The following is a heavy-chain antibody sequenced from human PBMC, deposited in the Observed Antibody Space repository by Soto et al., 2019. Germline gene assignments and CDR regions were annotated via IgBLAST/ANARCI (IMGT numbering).Heavy chain of an antibody. J-gene: IGHJ4*02. CDR3: AKDLWPDSSGYYPSFDY. D-gene: IGHD3-22*01. CDR1: GFTFSSYA. V-gene: IGHV3-23*01. CDR2: ISGSGGST. Sequence: PGGSLRLSCAASGFTFSSYAMSWVRQAPGKGLEWVSAISGSGGSTYYADSVKGRFTISRDNSKNTLYLQMNSLRAEDTAVYYCAKDLWPDSSGYYPSFDYWGQGTLVTVSS.